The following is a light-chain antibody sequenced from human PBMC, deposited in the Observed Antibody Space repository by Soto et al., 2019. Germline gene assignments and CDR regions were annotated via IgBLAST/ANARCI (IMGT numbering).Light chain of an antibody. Sequence: EIVLTQSPGTLSLSPGDRATLSCRASQSVSSYLAWYQQKPGQAPRLLIYDASKRATGIPGRFSGSGSGTDFTLTISSLEPEDFAVYYCQQRSNWPPALSFGGGTKVDIK. CDR3: QQRSNWPPALS. CDR2: DAS. V-gene: IGKV3-11*01. J-gene: IGKJ4*01. CDR1: QSVSSY.